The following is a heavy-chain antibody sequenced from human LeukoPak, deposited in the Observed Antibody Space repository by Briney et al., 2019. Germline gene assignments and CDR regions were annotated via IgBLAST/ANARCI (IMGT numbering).Heavy chain of an antibody. D-gene: IGHD2-2*01. Sequence: ASVKVSCKASGYTFTGYFIHWVRQAPGQGLEWMGWINPNSGFTNYAQKFQGRVTMTRDTSISTAYMGLSRLRSDDTAVYYCARLADCSSSSCRSFDYWGQGTLVTVSS. V-gene: IGHV1-2*02. CDR1: GYTFTGYF. CDR2: INPNSGFT. CDR3: ARLADCSSSSCRSFDY. J-gene: IGHJ4*02.